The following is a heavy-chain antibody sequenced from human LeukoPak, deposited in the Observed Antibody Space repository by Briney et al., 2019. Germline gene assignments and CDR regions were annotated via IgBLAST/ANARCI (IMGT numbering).Heavy chain of an antibody. CDR1: GFTFSSYA. CDR2: ISYDESNK. J-gene: IGHJ6*02. CDR3: ERDQTVTTERYDYYYYYGMDV. Sequence: QPGRSLRLSCAASGFTFSSYAMHWARQAPGKGLEWVAVISYDESNKDYSDSVKGRFAISRDNSKNTLYLQMNSLRAEDTAVYYCERDQTVTTERYDYYYYYGMDVWGQGTTVTVSS. D-gene: IGHD4-11*01. V-gene: IGHV3-30*09.